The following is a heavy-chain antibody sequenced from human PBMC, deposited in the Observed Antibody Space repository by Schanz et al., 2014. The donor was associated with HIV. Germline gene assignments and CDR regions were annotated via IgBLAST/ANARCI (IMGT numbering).Heavy chain of an antibody. J-gene: IGHJ3*01. CDR2: VIGSGVRT. Sequence: EVQLVESGGGLVQPGGSLRLSCAASGFTFTNHALSWVRQAPGRGLEWVSTVIGSGVRTIYADSVKGRFTISRDNSKNTLFLLMNSLTIEDTGRYYCVKPEEGAFDVWGLGTMVSVSS. CDR1: GFTFTNHA. V-gene: IGHV3-23*04. CDR3: VKPEEGAFDV.